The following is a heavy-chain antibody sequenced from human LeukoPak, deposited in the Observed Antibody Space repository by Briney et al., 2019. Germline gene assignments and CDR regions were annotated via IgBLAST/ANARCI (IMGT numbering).Heavy chain of an antibody. CDR2: ISSGSTNN. CDR1: AFTCSSYG. Sequence: GGSLSFYCAAYAFTCSSYGLTWHGPAQGQGLEWGSNISSGSTNNYYADAVKGRFTISRDNAKNSLYLQFDSLRAEDTAVYYCARSLVVGATYPYHWGQETLVTVSS. V-gene: IGHV3-48*01. J-gene: IGHJ5*02. D-gene: IGHD1-26*01. CDR3: ARSLVVGATYPYH.